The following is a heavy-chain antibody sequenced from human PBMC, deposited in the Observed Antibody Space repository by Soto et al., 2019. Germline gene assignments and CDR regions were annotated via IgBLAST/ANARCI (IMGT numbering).Heavy chain of an antibody. CDR3: ARDHLPSGYEDYYYYGMDV. D-gene: IGHD5-12*01. V-gene: IGHV3-33*01. CDR2: IWYDGSNK. J-gene: IGHJ6*02. Sequence: GGSLRLSCAASGFTFSSYGMHWVRQAPGKGLEWVAVIWYDGSNKYYADSVKGRFTISRDNSKNTLYLQMNSLRAEDTAVYYCARDHLPSGYEDYYYYGMDVWGQGTTVTVSS. CDR1: GFTFSSYG.